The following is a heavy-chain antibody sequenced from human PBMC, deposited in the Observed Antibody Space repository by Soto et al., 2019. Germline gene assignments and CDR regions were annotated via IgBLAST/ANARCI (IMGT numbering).Heavy chain of an antibody. V-gene: IGHV1-46*01. CDR3: ATDRPHGDAFDI. CDR1: GYTFTSYY. Sequence: ASVKVSCKASGYTFTSYYMHWVRQAPGQGLEWMGIINPSGGSTSYAQKFQGRVTMTEDTSTDTAYMELSSLRSEDTAVYYCATDRPHGDAFDIWGQGTMVTVSS. CDR2: INPSGGST. J-gene: IGHJ3*02.